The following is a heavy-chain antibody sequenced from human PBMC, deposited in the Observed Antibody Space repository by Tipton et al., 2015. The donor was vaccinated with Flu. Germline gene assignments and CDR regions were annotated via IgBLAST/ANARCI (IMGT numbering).Heavy chain of an antibody. CDR2: IYYSGST. J-gene: IGHJ3*02. CDR3: ARAGGPYAFDI. CDR1: GGSISSYY. V-gene: IGHV4-59*01. D-gene: IGHD1-26*01. Sequence: LRLSCTVSGGSISSYYWSWIRQPPGKGLEWIGYIYYSGSTNYNPSLKSRVTISVDTSKNQFSLKLSSVTAADTAVYYCARAGGPYAFDIWGQGTMVTVSS.